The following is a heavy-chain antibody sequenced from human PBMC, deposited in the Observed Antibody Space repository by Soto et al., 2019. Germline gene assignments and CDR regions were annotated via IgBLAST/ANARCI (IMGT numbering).Heavy chain of an antibody. CDR2: IYYSGST. D-gene: IGHD3-10*01. V-gene: IGHV4-59*01. CDR3: ARDRNYYGPGEWFDP. J-gene: IGHJ5*02. Sequence: SETLSLTCTVSGGSISSYYWSWIRQPPGKGLEWIGYIYYSGSTNYNPSLKSRVTISVDTSKNQFSLKLSSVTAADTAVYYCARDRNYYGPGEWFDPWGQGTLVTVSS. CDR1: GGSISSYY.